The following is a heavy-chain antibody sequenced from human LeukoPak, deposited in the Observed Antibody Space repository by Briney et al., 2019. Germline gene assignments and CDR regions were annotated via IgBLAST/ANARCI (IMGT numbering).Heavy chain of an antibody. CDR1: GGSISSGDYY. Sequence: PSETLSLTCTVSGGSISSGDYYWSWIRQPPGKGLEWIGYIYYSGSTYYNPSLKSRVTISVDTSKNQFSLKLSSVTAADTAVYYCARGRGYYDSSGYQNWFDPWGQGTLVTVSS. CDR2: IYYSGST. V-gene: IGHV4-30-4*01. D-gene: IGHD3-22*01. CDR3: ARGRGYYDSSGYQNWFDP. J-gene: IGHJ5*02.